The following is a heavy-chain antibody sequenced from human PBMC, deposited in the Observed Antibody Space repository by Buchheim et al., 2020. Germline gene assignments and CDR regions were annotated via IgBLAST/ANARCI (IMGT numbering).Heavy chain of an antibody. CDR2: MNPNSGNT. J-gene: IGHJ6*02. Sequence: QVQLVQSGAEVKKPGASVKVSCKASGYTFTSYDINWVRQATGQGLEWMGWMNPNSGNTGYAQKFQGRVTMTRNTSISTAYMELSRLRSEETAVYYCARVERYYDFWSGYYSNYYYYGMDVWGQGTT. CDR3: ARVERYYDFWSGYYSNYYYYGMDV. D-gene: IGHD3-3*01. V-gene: IGHV1-8*01. CDR1: GYTFTSYD.